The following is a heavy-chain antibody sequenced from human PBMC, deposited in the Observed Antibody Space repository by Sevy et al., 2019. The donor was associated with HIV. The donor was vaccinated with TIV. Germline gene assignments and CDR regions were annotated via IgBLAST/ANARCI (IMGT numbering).Heavy chain of an antibody. CDR1: GFTFSSYA. D-gene: IGHD1-1*01. CDR3: VRAIQSVGSF. J-gene: IGHJ1*01. Sequence: GGSLRLSCAASGFTFSSYAMHWVRQAPGKGLEWVAVISYDGTNKYYADSVKGRFTISRDNSKKILYVQMNSLRGEDTDLYRCVRAIQSVGSFWGQGALVTVSS. V-gene: IGHV3-30-3*01. CDR2: ISYDGTNK.